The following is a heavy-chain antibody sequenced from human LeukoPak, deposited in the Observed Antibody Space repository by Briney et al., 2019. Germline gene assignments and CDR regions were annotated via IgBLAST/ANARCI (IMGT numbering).Heavy chain of an antibody. CDR2: ISYDGSNK. CDR3: AKDRGIAAAGIDY. Sequence: SGGSLRLSCAASGFTFSSHGMHWVRQAPGKGLEWVAVISYDGSNKYYADSVKGRFTISRDNSKNTLYLQMNSLRAEDTAVYHCAKDRGIAAAGIDYWGQGTLVTVSS. D-gene: IGHD6-13*01. CDR1: GFTFSSHG. V-gene: IGHV3-30*18. J-gene: IGHJ4*02.